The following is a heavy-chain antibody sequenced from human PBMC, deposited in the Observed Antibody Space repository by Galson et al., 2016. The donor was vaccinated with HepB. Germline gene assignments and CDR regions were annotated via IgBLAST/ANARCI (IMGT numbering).Heavy chain of an antibody. V-gene: IGHV4-31*03. Sequence: TLSPTCTVSGGSISSGGFHWSWIRQHPGKGLECIGYIYYSGSTYYNPSLKSRVNISVDTSKNQISLKLSSVTAADAAVYYCARERGDYYDSSGPIDYWGQGTLVTVSS. D-gene: IGHD3-22*01. CDR3: ARERGDYYDSSGPIDY. CDR2: IYYSGST. CDR1: GGSISSGGFH. J-gene: IGHJ4*02.